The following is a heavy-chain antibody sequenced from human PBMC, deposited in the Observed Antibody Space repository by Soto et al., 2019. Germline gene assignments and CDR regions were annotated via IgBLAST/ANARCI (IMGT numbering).Heavy chain of an antibody. CDR2: MNPNSGNT. J-gene: IGHJ5*02. D-gene: IGHD2-2*01. CDR1: GYTFTSYD. V-gene: IGHV1-8*01. Sequence: ASVKVSCKASGYTFTSYDINWVRQATGQGLEWMGWMNPNSGNTGYAQKFQGRVTMTRNTSISTAYMELSSLRSEDTAVYYCARGTHRCCSSTSCYDNWFDPWGQGTLVTVSS. CDR3: ARGTHRCCSSTSCYDNWFDP.